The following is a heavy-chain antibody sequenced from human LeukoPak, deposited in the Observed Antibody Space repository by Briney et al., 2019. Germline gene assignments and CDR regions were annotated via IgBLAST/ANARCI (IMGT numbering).Heavy chain of an antibody. V-gene: IGHV1-24*01. CDR2: FDPEDGET. CDR3: ATDLSQLLGVRAFDI. Sequence: ASVKVSCKVSGYTLTELSMHWGRQAPGKGLEWMGGFDPEDGETIYAQKFQGRVTMTEDTSTDTAYMELSSQRSEDTAVYYCATDLSQLLGVRAFDIWGQGTMVTVSS. CDR1: GYTLTELS. D-gene: IGHD2-2*01. J-gene: IGHJ3*02.